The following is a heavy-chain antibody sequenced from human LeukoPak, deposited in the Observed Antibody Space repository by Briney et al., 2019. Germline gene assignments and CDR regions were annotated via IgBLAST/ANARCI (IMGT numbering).Heavy chain of an antibody. D-gene: IGHD4-23*01. CDR2: ISGSGGST. J-gene: IGHJ6*02. V-gene: IGHV3-23*01. CDR1: GFTFSSYA. CDR3: AKMHDYGGNSCYGMDV. Sequence: GGSLRLSCAASGFTFSSYAMSWVRQAPGKGLEWVSAISGSGGSTYYADSVKGRFTISRDNSKNTLYLQMNSLRAEDTAVYYCAKMHDYGGNSCYGMDVWGQGTTVTVSS.